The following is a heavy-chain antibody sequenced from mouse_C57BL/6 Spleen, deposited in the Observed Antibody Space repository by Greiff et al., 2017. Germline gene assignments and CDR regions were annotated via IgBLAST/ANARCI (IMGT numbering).Heavy chain of an antibody. CDR2: INPNNGGT. J-gene: IGHJ4*01. CDR1: GYTFTDYY. D-gene: IGHD1-1*01. CDR3: ARLGYYGSSYKDAMDY. V-gene: IGHV1-26*01. Sequence: VQLQQSGPELVKPGASVKISCKASGYTFTDYYMNWVKQSHGKSLEWIGDINPNNGGTSYNQKFKGKATLTVDKSSSTAYMELRSLTSEDSAVYYCARLGYYGSSYKDAMDYWGQGTSVTVSS.